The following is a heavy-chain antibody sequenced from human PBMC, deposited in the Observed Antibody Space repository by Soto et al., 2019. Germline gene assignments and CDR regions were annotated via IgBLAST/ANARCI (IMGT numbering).Heavy chain of an antibody. CDR1: GFSLSSTRVA. CDR3: AHSVVAGLGYYFDY. V-gene: IGHV2-5*02. CDR2: IYWDDDK. J-gene: IGHJ4*02. D-gene: IGHD6-19*01. Sequence: QITLKESGPTLVKPTQTLTLTCTFSGFSLSSTRVAVGWIRQPPGKALEWLALIYWDDDKRYSPFLKSRLTIPKDPSKYQVVLTMTNMDPVDTATYYCAHSVVAGLGYYFDYWGQGTLVTVSS.